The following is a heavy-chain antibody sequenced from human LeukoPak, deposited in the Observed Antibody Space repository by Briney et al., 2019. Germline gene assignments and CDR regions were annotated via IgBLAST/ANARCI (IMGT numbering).Heavy chain of an antibody. CDR3: ARHMGGYYESNY. V-gene: IGHV4-34*01. J-gene: IGHJ4*02. Sequence: PSETLSLTCTVSGGSISGYYWSWIRQPPGKGLEWIGEINHSGSTNYNPSLKSRVTISVDTSKNQFSLKLSSVTAADTAVYYCARHMGGYYESNYWGQGTLVTVSS. D-gene: IGHD3-10*01. CDR2: INHSGST. CDR1: GGSISGYY.